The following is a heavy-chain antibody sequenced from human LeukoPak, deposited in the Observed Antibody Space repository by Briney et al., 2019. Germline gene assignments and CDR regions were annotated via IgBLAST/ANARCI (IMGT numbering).Heavy chain of an antibody. Sequence: GESLKISCKGSGYSFTSYWIGWVRQAPGQGLEWMGIINPSGGSTSYAQKFQGRVTMTRDMSTSTVYMELSSLRSEDTAVYYCARGQGHRVAWVRVGWFDPWGQGTLVTVSS. CDR2: INPSGGST. J-gene: IGHJ5*02. CDR3: ARGQGHRVAWVRVGWFDP. CDR1: GYSFTSYW. V-gene: IGHV1-46*01. D-gene: IGHD2-15*01.